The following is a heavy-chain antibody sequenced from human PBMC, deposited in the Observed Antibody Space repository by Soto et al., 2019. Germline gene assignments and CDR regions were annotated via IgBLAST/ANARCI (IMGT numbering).Heavy chain of an antibody. Sequence: GASVKVSCKASGGTFSSYAISWVRQAPGQGLEWMGGIIPIFGTANYAQKFQGRVTITADESTSTAYMELSSLRSEDTAVYYCARERAYYDSSGYFDYWGQGTLVTVSS. CDR3: ARERAYYDSSGYFDY. V-gene: IGHV1-69*13. J-gene: IGHJ4*02. CDR1: GGTFSSYA. D-gene: IGHD3-22*01. CDR2: IIPIFGTA.